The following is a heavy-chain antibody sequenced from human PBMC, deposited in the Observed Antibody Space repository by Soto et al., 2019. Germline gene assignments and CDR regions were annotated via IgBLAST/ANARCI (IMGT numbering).Heavy chain of an antibody. Sequence: GASVKVSCKASGFTFTSYALHWVRQAPGHRLEWMGWINAGTGDTKYSQTFQDRVTITRDTSASTVYMEMSSLRSEDTAVYYCARAPVYGDYEGSPSAFDIWGQGTMVTVSS. J-gene: IGHJ3*02. CDR1: GFTFTSYA. CDR2: INAGTGDT. D-gene: IGHD4-17*01. CDR3: ARAPVYGDYEGSPSAFDI. V-gene: IGHV1-3*01.